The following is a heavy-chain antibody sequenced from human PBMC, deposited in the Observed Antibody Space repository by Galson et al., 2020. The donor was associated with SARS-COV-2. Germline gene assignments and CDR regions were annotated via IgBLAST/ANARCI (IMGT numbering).Heavy chain of an antibody. J-gene: IGHJ4*02. CDR1: GYTFTNYY. CDR3: ARNPVGVFHFDS. V-gene: IGHV1-2*02. Sequence: ASVKVSCKASGYTFTNYYIHWVRQAPGQGLEWMGWVSPNNGGTKYAQTFQGRVTLTWDTAMSTSYMEVTRLTSADTALYYCARNPVGVFHFDSWGQGTLVTVSS. D-gene: IGHD1-26*01. CDR2: VSPNNGGT.